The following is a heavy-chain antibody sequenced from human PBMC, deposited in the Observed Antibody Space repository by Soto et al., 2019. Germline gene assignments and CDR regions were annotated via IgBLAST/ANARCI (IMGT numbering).Heavy chain of an antibody. V-gene: IGHV3-7*01. CDR3: ARDPVCSGGSCYDY. CDR2: IKQDGSEI. D-gene: IGHD2-15*01. Sequence: GGSLRLSCAASGFTFSRYCMTWVRQAPGKGLEWVANIKQDGSEIYYVDSVKGRFTISRDNAENSLYLQMNSLRAEDTAVYYCARDPVCSGGSCYDYWGQGTLVTVSS. J-gene: IGHJ4*02. CDR1: GFTFSRYC.